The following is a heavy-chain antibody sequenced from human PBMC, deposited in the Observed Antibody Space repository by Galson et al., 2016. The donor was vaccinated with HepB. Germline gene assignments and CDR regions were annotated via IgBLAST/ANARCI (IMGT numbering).Heavy chain of an antibody. CDR2: ISGSGGST. CDR1: GFTFSNYA. V-gene: IGHV3-23*01. J-gene: IGHJ3*02. Sequence: SLRLSCAASGFTFSNYAMSWVRQAPGKGLEWVSVISGSGGSTYYADSVKGRFTISRDNSKNTLFLQMNSLRDEDTAVYYCASREYRYGSDAFDIWGQGTMVTVSS. CDR3: ASREYRYGSDAFDI. D-gene: IGHD5-18*01.